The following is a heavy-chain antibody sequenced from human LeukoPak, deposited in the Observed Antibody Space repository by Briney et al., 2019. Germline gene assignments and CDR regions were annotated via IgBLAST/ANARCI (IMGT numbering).Heavy chain of an antibody. J-gene: IGHJ4*02. CDR2: IYYSGST. Sequence: PSETLSLTCTVSGGSISSYYWSWIRQPPGKGLEWIGYIYYSGSTNYNPSLKSRATISVDTSKNQFSLKLSSVTAADTAVYYCARALTISYYFDYWGQGTLVTVSS. CDR3: ARALTISYYFDY. CDR1: GGSISSYY. V-gene: IGHV4-59*12. D-gene: IGHD5-24*01.